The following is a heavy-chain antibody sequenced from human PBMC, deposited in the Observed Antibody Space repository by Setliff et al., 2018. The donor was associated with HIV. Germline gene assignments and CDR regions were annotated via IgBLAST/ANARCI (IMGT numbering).Heavy chain of an antibody. Sequence: GASVKVSCKASGYTFTCYYMHWVRQAPGQGLEWMGWINPNSGGTNYAQKFQGRVTMTRDTSISTAYMELSRLRSDDTAVYYCATLQQLTYYFDYWGQGTLVTVSS. CDR3: ATLQQLTYYFDY. J-gene: IGHJ4*02. V-gene: IGHV1-2*02. CDR1: GYTFTCYY. CDR2: INPNSGGT. D-gene: IGHD6-13*01.